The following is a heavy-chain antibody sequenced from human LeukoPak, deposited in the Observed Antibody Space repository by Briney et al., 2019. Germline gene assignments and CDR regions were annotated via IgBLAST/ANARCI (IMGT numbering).Heavy chain of an antibody. D-gene: IGHD4-17*01. V-gene: IGHV4-30-2*01. Sequence: SETLSLTCAVSGGSISSGGYSWSWIRQPPGTGLEWIGYIYHSGSTYYNPSLKSRVTISVDRSKNQFSLKLSSVTAADTAVYYCARESYGDYGFDYWGQGTLVTVSS. CDR3: ARESYGDYGFDY. CDR1: GGSISSGGYS. CDR2: IYHSGST. J-gene: IGHJ4*02.